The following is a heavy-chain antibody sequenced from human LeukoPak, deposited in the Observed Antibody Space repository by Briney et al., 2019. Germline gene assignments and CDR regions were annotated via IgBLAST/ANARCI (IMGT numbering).Heavy chain of an antibody. J-gene: IGHJ4*02. Sequence: SETLSLTCTVSGGSISSSTYHWGWIRQPPGKGLEWIGSIYYSGRTYYNPSLKSRVTRSVDTSKDQFSLKMSSVTAADTGVYYCAANYYGSGSYSYGFDYWGQGTLVTVSS. CDR3: AANYYGSGSYSYGFDY. CDR2: IYYSGRT. D-gene: IGHD3-10*01. V-gene: IGHV4-39*01. CDR1: GGSISSSTYH.